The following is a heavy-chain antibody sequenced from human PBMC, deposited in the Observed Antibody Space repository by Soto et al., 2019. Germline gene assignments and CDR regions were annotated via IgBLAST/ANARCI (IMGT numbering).Heavy chain of an antibody. D-gene: IGHD2-15*01. V-gene: IGHV3-23*01. CDR1: GFAFDNYA. CDR3: AKGGAAYCTGGSCHLNFDD. CDR2: ISGSSGGT. Sequence: PGGSLRLSCAASGFAFDNYAMSWVRQAPGEVLEWLSTISGSSGGTFYADSVMGRFTISRDNSKNTLYLQMNSLRAEDTAVYYCAKGGAAYCTGGSCHLNFDDWGPGTVVTVSS. J-gene: IGHJ4*02.